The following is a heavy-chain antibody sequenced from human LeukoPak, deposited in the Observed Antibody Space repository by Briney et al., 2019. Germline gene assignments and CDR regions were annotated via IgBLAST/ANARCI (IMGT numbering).Heavy chain of an antibody. CDR3: ARDVLGDY. J-gene: IGHJ4*02. CDR2: IYSGGST. CDR1: GFTVSNSY. V-gene: IGHV3-53*01. Sequence: PGGSLRPSCAASGFTVSNSYVSWVRQAPGKGLEWVSIIYSGGSTSYADSVKGRFTISRDSSKNTVYLQMNSLRAEDTAVYYCARDVLGDYWGLGTLVTVSS. D-gene: IGHD3-3*02.